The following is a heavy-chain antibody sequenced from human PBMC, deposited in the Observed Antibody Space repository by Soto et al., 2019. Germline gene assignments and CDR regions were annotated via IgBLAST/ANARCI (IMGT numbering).Heavy chain of an antibody. D-gene: IGHD2-8*01. CDR3: ASRTNGAFFVY. CDR2: ISSRSSTI. CDR1: GFTFSDYY. V-gene: IGHV3-11*01. Sequence: QVQLVESGGGLVQPGGSLRLSCAASGFTFSDYYMSWIRQAPGQGLGWGSYISSRSSTIFYAASVKGRFTISRDNVKTSLYLQMNSLRAADTAVYYCASRTNGAFFVYWGQGILVTVSS. J-gene: IGHJ4*02.